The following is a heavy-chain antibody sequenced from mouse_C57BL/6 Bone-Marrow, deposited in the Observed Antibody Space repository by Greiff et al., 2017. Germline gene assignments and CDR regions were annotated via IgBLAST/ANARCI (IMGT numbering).Heavy chain of an antibody. J-gene: IGHJ4*01. Sequence: QVQLQQPGAELVKPGASVKLSCKASGYTFTSYWMHWVKQRPGQGLEWIGMIHPNSGSTNYNEKFKSKDTLTVDKSSSTAYMQLSSLTSEDSAVYYCARIYYGSYAMGYWGQGTSVTGSS. CDR3: ARIYYGSYAMGY. V-gene: IGHV1-64*01. CDR1: GYTFTSYW. CDR2: IHPNSGST. D-gene: IGHD2-1*01.